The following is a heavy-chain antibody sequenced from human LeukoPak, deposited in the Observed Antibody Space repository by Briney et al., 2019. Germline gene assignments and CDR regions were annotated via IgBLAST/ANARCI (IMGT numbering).Heavy chain of an antibody. CDR2: INHSGST. J-gene: IGHJ5*02. Sequence: SETLSLTCAVYGGSFSGYYWSCLPHPPGEGLEWFGEINHSGSTNYNPSLKCRVTISVDTSKNQFSLKLSSVTAADTAVYYCARHLYYYGSWSYLINWFDPWGQGTLVTVSS. V-gene: IGHV4-34*01. CDR3: ARHLYYYGSWSYLINWFDP. D-gene: IGHD3-10*01. CDR1: GGSFSGYY.